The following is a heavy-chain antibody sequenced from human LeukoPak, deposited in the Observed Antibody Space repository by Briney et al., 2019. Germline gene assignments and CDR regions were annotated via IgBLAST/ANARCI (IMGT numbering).Heavy chain of an antibody. D-gene: IGHD6-19*01. CDR3: AREEATVAGTKNWFDP. CDR2: INHSGST. V-gene: IGHV4-34*01. J-gene: IGHJ5*02. Sequence: PSETLSLTCAVYGGSLSGYYWSWIRQPPGKGLEWIGEINHSGSTNYNPSLKSRVTISVDTSKNQFSLKLSSVTAADTAVYYCAREEATVAGTKNWFDPWGQGTLVTVSS. CDR1: GGSLSGYY.